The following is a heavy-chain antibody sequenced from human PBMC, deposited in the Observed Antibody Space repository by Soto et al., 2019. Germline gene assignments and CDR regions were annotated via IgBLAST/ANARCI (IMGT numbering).Heavy chain of an antibody. Sequence: RRLSCAASGFTFSSYAMHWVRQAPGKGLEWVAVISYDGSNKYYADSVKGRFTISRDDSKNMLYLQMNSLITEDTAVYYCAPNWNFDYWGQGTPVTVSS. V-gene: IGHV3-30-3*01. D-gene: IGHD2-8*01. CDR1: GFTFSSYA. J-gene: IGHJ4*02. CDR3: APNWNFDY. CDR2: ISYDGSNK.